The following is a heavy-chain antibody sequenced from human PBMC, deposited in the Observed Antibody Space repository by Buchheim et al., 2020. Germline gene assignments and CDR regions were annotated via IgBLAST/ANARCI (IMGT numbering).Heavy chain of an antibody. CDR2: ISSSGSTI. Sequence: EVQLVESGGGLVQPGGSPRLSCAASGFTFSSYEMNWVRQAPGKGLEWVSYISSSGSTIYYADSVKGRFTISRDNAKNSLYLQMNSLRAEDTAVYYCAREGSGGSIFIYYFDYWGQGTL. CDR3: AREGSGGSIFIYYFDY. V-gene: IGHV3-48*03. CDR1: GFTFSSYE. D-gene: IGHD2-15*01. J-gene: IGHJ4*02.